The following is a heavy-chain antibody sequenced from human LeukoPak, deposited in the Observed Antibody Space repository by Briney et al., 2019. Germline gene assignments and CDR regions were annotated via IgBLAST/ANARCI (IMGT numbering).Heavy chain of an antibody. CDR1: GFIFSDYY. CDR2: IKGTGLTT. D-gene: IGHD3-16*01. J-gene: IGHJ6*03. Sequence: PGGSLRLSCVASGFIFSDYYMSWIHQAPGKGLEWVSTIKGTGLTTYYADPVKGRFTISRDNAKNSLFLQMSSLRADDTAIYYCARAGELRYMDVWGKGTAVTVSS. V-gene: IGHV3-11*04. CDR3: ARAGELRYMDV.